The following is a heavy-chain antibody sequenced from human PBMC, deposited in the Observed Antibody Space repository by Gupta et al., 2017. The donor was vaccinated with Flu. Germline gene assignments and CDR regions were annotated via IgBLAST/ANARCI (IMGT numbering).Heavy chain of an antibody. V-gene: IGHV3-21*02. CDR3: ARSFAYDRSASYDY. Sequence: EVQLVESGGGLVKHGGSLRLSCAASGFTFATYTITWVRQAPGKGLDWVSSISSSSSYIFYADSVKGRFTVSRDNAKHSLYLQMDSLRAEDTAVYYCARSFAYDRSASYDYWGQGTLVTVSS. CDR1: GFTFATYT. CDR2: ISSSSSYI. J-gene: IGHJ4*02. D-gene: IGHD3-22*01.